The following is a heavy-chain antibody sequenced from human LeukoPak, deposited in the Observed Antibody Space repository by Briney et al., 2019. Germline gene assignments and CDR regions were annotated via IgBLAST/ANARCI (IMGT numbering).Heavy chain of an antibody. CDR2: MNPNSGNT. CDR1: GYTFTSYD. V-gene: IGHV1-8*01. CDR3: AICMNTAMVKDAFDI. J-gene: IGHJ3*02. D-gene: IGHD5-18*01. Sequence: ASVKVSCKASGYTFTSYDINWVRQATGQGLEWMGWMNPNSGNTGYAQKFQGRVTMTRNTSISTAYMELSSLRSEDTAVYYCAICMNTAMVKDAFDIWGQGTMVTVSS.